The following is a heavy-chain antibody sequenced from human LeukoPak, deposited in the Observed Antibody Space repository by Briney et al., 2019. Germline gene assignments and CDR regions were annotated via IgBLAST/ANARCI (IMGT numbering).Heavy chain of an antibody. CDR3: ARVSVVPAAIDAFDI. CDR2: IYYSGST. CDR1: GGSISSSSYY. J-gene: IGHJ3*02. D-gene: IGHD2-2*01. V-gene: IGHV4-39*07. Sequence: PSETLSLTCTVSGGSISSSSYYWGWIRQPPGKGLEWIGSIYYSGSTYYNPSLKSRVTISVDTYKNQFSLKLSPVTAADTAVYYCARVSVVPAAIDAFDIWGQGTMVTVSS.